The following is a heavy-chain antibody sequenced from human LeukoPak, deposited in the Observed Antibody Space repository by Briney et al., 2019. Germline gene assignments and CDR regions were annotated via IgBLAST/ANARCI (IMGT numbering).Heavy chain of an antibody. CDR3: AKGDSSGWTYYYYGMDV. CDR1: GFTVSSNY. V-gene: IGHV3-53*01. J-gene: IGHJ6*02. CDR2: IYSGGST. D-gene: IGHD6-19*01. Sequence: PGGSLRLSCAASGFTVSSNYMSWVRQAPGKGLKWVSVIYSGGSTYYADSVKGRFTISRDNSKNTLYLQMNSLRAEDTAVYYCAKGDSSGWTYYYYGMDVWGQGTTVTVSS.